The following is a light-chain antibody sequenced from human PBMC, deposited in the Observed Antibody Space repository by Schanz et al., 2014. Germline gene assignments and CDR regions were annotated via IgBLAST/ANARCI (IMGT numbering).Light chain of an antibody. CDR3: SSYRRTAAVAV. J-gene: IGLJ1*01. Sequence: QSALTQPASVSGSPGQSITISCTGTSSDVGGYNFVSWYQQHPGKAPKLMIYEVSNRPSGVPDRFSGSKSGNTASLTISGLQAEDEADYYCSSYRRTAAVAVFGTGTKLTVL. CDR1: SSDVGGYNF. CDR2: EVS. V-gene: IGLV2-14*01.